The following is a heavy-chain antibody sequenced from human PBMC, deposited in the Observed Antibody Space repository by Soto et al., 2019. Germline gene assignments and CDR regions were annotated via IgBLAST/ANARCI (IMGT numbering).Heavy chain of an antibody. V-gene: IGHV3-30-3*01. CDR3: GGQDC. J-gene: IGHJ4*02. CDR2: WSYDGSYK. CDR1: GFTFSSYT. Sequence: QVQLVESGGGVVQPGRSLRLSCAASGFTFSSYTMHWVRQAPGKGLEWLALWSYDGSYKYYADYVKGRFTISRDNHKNTLYLQMNSLRAEDSAVYYCGGQDCWGQGTLVPDSS.